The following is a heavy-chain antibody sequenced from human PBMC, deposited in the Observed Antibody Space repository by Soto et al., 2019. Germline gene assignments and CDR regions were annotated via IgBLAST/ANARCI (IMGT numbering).Heavy chain of an antibody. CDR1: GGSISGSSYY. V-gene: IGHV4-39*01. Sequence: QLQLQESGPGLVKPSETLSLTCTVAGGSISGSSYYWDWIRQSPGKGLEWIGSIYYSGNKYYSPSLKSRVTMSVDTSQNQFSLQLSFVTAADTAVYYCARHRGDYGYEDYYGMDVWGQGTTVTVSS. D-gene: IGHD4-17*01. J-gene: IGHJ6*02. CDR2: IYYSGNK. CDR3: ARHRGDYGYEDYYGMDV.